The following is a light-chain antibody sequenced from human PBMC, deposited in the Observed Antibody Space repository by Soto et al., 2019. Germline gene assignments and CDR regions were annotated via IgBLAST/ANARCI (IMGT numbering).Light chain of an antibody. CDR1: QSVLYSSNNKNY. V-gene: IGKV4-1*01. Sequence: DIVMTQSPDSLAVSLGERATINCKSSQSVLYSSNNKNYLAWYQQKPGQPPKLLIYWASTRESGVPDRFSGSGSGTDFPLTISSLQAEDGAVYYCKQYFSTRPLTFGGGTKVEIK. J-gene: IGKJ4*01. CDR3: KQYFSTRPLT. CDR2: WAS.